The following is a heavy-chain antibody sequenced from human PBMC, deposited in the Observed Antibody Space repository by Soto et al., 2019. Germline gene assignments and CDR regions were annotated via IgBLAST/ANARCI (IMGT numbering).Heavy chain of an antibody. CDR3: ARERIVVVPAAIREYYYYGMDV. V-gene: IGHV1-2*04. Sequence: ASVKVSCKASGYTFTSYYMHWVRQAPGQGLEWMGWINPNSGGTNYAQRFQGWVTMTRDTSISTAYMELSRLRSDDTAVYYCARERIVVVPAAIREYYYYGMDVWGQGTTVTVSS. CDR2: INPNSGGT. CDR1: GYTFTSYY. J-gene: IGHJ6*02. D-gene: IGHD2-2*01.